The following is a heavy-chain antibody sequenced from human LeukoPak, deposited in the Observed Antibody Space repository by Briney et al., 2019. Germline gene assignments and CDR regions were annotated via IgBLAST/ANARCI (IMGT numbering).Heavy chain of an antibody. Sequence: ASVKVSCKASGGTFSSYAISWVRQAPGQGLEWMGGIIPIFGTANYAQKFQGRVTITADESTSTAYMELSSLGSEDTAVYYCARSDDSGVLDYWGQGTLVTVSS. J-gene: IGHJ4*02. D-gene: IGHD3-10*01. V-gene: IGHV1-69*13. CDR1: GGTFSSYA. CDR2: IIPIFGTA. CDR3: ARSDDSGVLDY.